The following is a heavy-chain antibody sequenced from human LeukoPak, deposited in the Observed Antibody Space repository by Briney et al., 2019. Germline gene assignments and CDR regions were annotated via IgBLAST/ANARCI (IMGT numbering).Heavy chain of an antibody. CDR3: AKDSSGYSHYYMDV. Sequence: PGGSLRLSCAASGLTFSNYGMHWVRQAPGKGLEWVAFIRYDGSNKYYADSVKGRFTISRDNSKNTLYLQMNSLRAEDTAVYYCAKDSSGYSHYYMDVWGKGTTVTISS. CDR1: GLTFSNYG. D-gene: IGHD3-22*01. V-gene: IGHV3-30*02. CDR2: IRYDGSNK. J-gene: IGHJ6*03.